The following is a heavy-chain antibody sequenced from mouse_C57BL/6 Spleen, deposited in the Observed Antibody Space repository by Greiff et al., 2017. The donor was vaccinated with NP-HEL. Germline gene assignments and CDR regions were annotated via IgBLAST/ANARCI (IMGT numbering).Heavy chain of an antibody. V-gene: IGHV1-54*01. D-gene: IGHD3-2*02. Sequence: VQLQQSGAELVRPGTSVKVSCKASGYAFTNYLIEWVKQRPGQGLEWIGVINPGSGGTNYNEKFKGKATLTADKSSSTAYMQLSSLTSEDSAVYFCAREAQATAMDYWGQGTSVTVSS. CDR3: AREAQATAMDY. CDR2: INPGSGGT. CDR1: GYAFTNYL. J-gene: IGHJ4*01.